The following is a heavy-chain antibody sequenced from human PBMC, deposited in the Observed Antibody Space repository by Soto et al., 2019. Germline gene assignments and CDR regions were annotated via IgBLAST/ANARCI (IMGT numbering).Heavy chain of an antibody. D-gene: IGHD3-22*01. V-gene: IGHV3-66*01. CDR3: AKNPGYYDDSTGYHFDY. J-gene: IGHJ4*02. CDR1: GITLSGNS. CDR2: SYSDGTT. Sequence: PGGSLRLSCAASGITLSGNSMNWVRQAPGKGLEGVSVSYSDGTTYYADSVKGRFTISRDNSRNTLYLQMDSLRAEDTAVYYCAKNPGYYDDSTGYHFDYWGQGTLVTVSS.